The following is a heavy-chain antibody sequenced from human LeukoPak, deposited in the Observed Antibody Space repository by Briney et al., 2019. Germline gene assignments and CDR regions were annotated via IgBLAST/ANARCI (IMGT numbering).Heavy chain of an antibody. V-gene: IGHV5-51*01. CDR3: ARHGLGAPYYYYYGMDV. CDR2: IYPGDSDT. J-gene: IGHJ6*02. Sequence: KPGESPKISCKGSGYSFTSYWIGWVRQMPGKGLEWMGIIYPGDSDTRYSPSFQGQVTISADKSISTAYLQWSSLKASDTAMYYCARHGLGAPYYYYYGMDVWGQGTTVTVSS. CDR1: GYSFTSYW. D-gene: IGHD3-16*01.